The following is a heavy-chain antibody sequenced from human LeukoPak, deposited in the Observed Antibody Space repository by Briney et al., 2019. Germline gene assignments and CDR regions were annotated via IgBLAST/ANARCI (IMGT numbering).Heavy chain of an antibody. CDR2: IRSKANSYAT. J-gene: IGHJ4*02. CDR3: TRHYYGSGRPFDY. CDR1: GFTFSGSA. Sequence: GGSLRLSCAASGFTFSGSAMHWVRQASGKGLEWVGRIRSKANSYATAYAASVKGRFTISRDDSKNTAYLQMNSLKTEDTAVYYCTRHYYGSGRPFDYWGQGTLVTVSS. D-gene: IGHD3-10*01. V-gene: IGHV3-73*01.